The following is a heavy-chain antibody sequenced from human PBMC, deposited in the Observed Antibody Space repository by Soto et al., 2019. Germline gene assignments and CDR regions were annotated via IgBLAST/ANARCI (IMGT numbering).Heavy chain of an antibody. Sequence: ASVKVSCKVSGYTLTELSMHWVRQAPGKGLEWMGGFDPEDGETIYAQKFQGRVTMTEDTSTDTAYMELSSLRSEDTAVYYCATGWSVVVPARHYYYYMDVWGKGTTVTVSS. D-gene: IGHD2-2*01. CDR1: GYTLTELS. CDR3: ATGWSVVVPARHYYYYMDV. V-gene: IGHV1-24*01. CDR2: FDPEDGET. J-gene: IGHJ6*03.